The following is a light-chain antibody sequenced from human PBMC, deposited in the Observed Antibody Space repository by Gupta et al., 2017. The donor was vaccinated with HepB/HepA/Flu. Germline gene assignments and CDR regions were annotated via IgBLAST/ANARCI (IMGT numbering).Light chain of an antibody. CDR2: GNS. CDR3: QSYDSSLSGSKV. V-gene: IGLV1-40*01. Sequence: QSVLTQPPSVSGAPGQRVTISCPGSSSNIGAGYDVHWYQQLPGTAPKLLIYGNSNRPSGVPDRVSGSKSGTSASLAITGLQAEDEADYYCQSYDSSLSGSKVFGGGTKLTVL. CDR1: SSNIGAGYD. J-gene: IGLJ3*02.